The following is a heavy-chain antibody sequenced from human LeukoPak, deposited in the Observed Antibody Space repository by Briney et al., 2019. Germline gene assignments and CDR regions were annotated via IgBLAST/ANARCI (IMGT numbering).Heavy chain of an antibody. Sequence: ASVKVSCKASGYAFTGYYMHWVRQAPGQGLEWMGWINPNSGDTNYSQKFQGRVSMTRDTSINTAYMELSRLTSDDTAVYYCARDLYSSGWTDAFDIWGQGTMVTVSS. CDR1: GYAFTGYY. CDR2: INPNSGDT. V-gene: IGHV1-2*02. D-gene: IGHD6-19*01. J-gene: IGHJ3*02. CDR3: ARDLYSSGWTDAFDI.